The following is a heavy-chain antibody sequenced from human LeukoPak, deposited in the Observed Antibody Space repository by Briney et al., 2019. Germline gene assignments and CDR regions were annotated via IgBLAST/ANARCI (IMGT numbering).Heavy chain of an antibody. CDR1: GGSISSYY. CDR3: ARERAGSSWHEGWFDP. J-gene: IGHJ5*02. Sequence: SETLSLTCTVSGGSISSYYWCWIRQPPGKGLEWIGYIYYSGSTNYNPSLKSRVTISVDTSKNQFSLKLSSVTAADTAVYYCARERAGSSWHEGWFDPWGQGTLVTVSS. V-gene: IGHV4-59*01. D-gene: IGHD6-13*01. CDR2: IYYSGST.